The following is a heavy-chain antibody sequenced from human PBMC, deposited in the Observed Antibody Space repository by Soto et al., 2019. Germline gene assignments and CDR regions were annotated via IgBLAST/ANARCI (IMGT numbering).Heavy chain of an antibody. Sequence: QVQLVQSGAEVKKPGASVKVSCEASGYTFTNYYIHWVRQAPGQGLELMAVINPSGGSTRYAQKFQGRVTMTRDTSTSTVYMELSSLRSEDPAVYYCAKTYGFLGGYYFDYWGQGTLVTVSS. CDR3: AKTYGFLGGYYFDY. CDR2: INPSGGST. CDR1: GYTFTNYY. V-gene: IGHV1-46*01. J-gene: IGHJ4*02. D-gene: IGHD3-16*01.